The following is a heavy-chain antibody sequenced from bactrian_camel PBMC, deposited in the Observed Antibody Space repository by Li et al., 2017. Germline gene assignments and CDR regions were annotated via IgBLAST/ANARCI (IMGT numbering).Heavy chain of an antibody. D-gene: IGHD3*01. V-gene: IGHV3S40*01. CDR3: VRAEEGYGLGSFGY. CDR1: GITFSRHD. Sequence: VQLVESGGGLVQPGESLRLSCVASGITFSRHDMSWVRQAPGKEVEWVASIMTLGGTTYYAESVEGRFVISRENANNKMYLQMSSLKPEDTALYYCVRAEEGYGLGSFGYWGQGTQVTVS. CDR2: IMTLGGTT. J-gene: IGHJ6*01.